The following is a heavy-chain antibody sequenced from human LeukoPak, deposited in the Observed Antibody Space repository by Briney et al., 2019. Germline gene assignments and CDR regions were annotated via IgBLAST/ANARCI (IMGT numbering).Heavy chain of an antibody. CDR2: MSGSGGST. V-gene: IGHV3-23*01. CDR1: GFAFSSYA. CDR3: AKYVRSGPAAPIDY. J-gene: IGHJ4*02. D-gene: IGHD2-2*01. Sequence: LSGGSLRLSCAASGFAFSSYAMTWVRQAPGKGLEWVSAMSGSGGSTYYADSVKGRFTISRDISKNTLYMEMNSLRADDTAVYYCAKYVRSGPAAPIDYWGQGTLVTVSS.